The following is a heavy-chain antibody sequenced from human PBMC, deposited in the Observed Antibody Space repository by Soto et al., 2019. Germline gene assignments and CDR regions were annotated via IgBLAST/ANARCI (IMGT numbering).Heavy chain of an antibody. CDR3: ARHSNHYRKSLDY. CDR1: GGSISGYY. J-gene: IGHJ4*02. V-gene: IGHV4-59*08. D-gene: IGHD3-10*01. CDR2: VYYSGST. Sequence: QVQLQESGPGLVKPSETLSLTCTVSGGSISGYYWSWFRQPPGKGLEWIAYVYYSGSTNYNPSLKSRVXXSXDXXKNQFSLKLSSVTAADSAVYFCARHSNHYRKSLDYWGQGSLVTVSS.